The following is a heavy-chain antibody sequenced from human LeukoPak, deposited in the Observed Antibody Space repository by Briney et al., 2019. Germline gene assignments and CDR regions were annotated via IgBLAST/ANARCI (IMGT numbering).Heavy chain of an antibody. Sequence: SETLSLTCTVCGGSISSYYWSRIRQPAGKGLEWIGRIYTSGSTNYNPSLKSRVTISIDTSKNQFSLKLTSVTAADTAVYYCARGNYLFGFKYWGQGTLVTVSS. CDR3: ARGNYLFGFKY. D-gene: IGHD2/OR15-2a*01. J-gene: IGHJ4*02. V-gene: IGHV4-4*07. CDR1: GGSISSYY. CDR2: IYTSGST.